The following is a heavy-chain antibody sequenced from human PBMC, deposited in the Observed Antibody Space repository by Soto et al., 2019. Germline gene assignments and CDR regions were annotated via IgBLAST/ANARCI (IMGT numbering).Heavy chain of an antibody. Sequence: SSVKVYCKDSGYTFTSYGISWVRQAPVQGLEWMGWISAYNGNKNYAQKLQGRVTMPTDTYTSTAYMELRSLRSDDTAVYDCAISNKGGDDFTPDYLGQGTLVTISS. CDR1: GYTFTSYG. CDR3: AISNKGGDDFTPDY. D-gene: IGHD3-3*01. J-gene: IGHJ4*02. V-gene: IGHV1-18*01. CDR2: ISAYNGNK.